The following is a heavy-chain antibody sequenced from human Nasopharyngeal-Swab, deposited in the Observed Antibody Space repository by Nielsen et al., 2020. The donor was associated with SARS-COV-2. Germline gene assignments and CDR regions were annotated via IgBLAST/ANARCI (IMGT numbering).Heavy chain of an antibody. Sequence: SETLSLTCSVSGGSISSSPYYWGWIRQSPGKGLEWIGSISYSGNTNYNPSLKSRVTISVDTSKTQFSLKLSSVTAADTAAYYCARGSTMNGYYGMDVWGQGTTVTVSS. V-gene: IGHV4-39*07. J-gene: IGHJ6*02. CDR3: ARGSTMNGYYGMDV. CDR2: ISYSGNT. D-gene: IGHD3-22*01. CDR1: GGSISSSPYY.